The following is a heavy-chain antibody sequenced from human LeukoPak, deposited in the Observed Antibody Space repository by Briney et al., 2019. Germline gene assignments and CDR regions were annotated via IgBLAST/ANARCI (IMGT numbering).Heavy chain of an antibody. J-gene: IGHJ3*02. V-gene: IGHV3-23*01. CDR2: ISGTGDDT. CDR1: GFTMYA. CDR3: AKDVKLGDDAFDI. D-gene: IGHD3-10*01. Sequence: GGSLRLSCAVSGFTMYAMTWVRQAPGKRLEWVSAISGTGDDTFYADSVKGRFTISRDNSKNTLSLQMNSLRVEDTAVYYCAKDVKLGDDAFDIWGQGTMVTVSS.